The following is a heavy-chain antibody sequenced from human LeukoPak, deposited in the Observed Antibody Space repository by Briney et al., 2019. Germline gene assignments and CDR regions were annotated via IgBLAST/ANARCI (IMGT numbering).Heavy chain of an antibody. CDR3: ARGPATDEYYFDY. CDR1: GGSISSGGYT. D-gene: IGHD5-24*01. CDR2: IYHSGST. Sequence: SETLSLTCTVSGGSISSGGYTWSWIRQPPGKGLEWIGYIYHSGSTYYNPSLKSRVTISVDTSKNQFSLKLSSVTAADTAVYYCARGPATDEYYFDYWGQGTLVTVSS. J-gene: IGHJ4*02. V-gene: IGHV4-30-2*01.